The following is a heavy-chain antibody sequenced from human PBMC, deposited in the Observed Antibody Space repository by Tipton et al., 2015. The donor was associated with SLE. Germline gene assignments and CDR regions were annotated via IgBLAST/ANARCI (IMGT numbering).Heavy chain of an antibody. Sequence: SLRLSCAASGFTFSRHAMTWVRQAPGKGLEWVSGISASGYKTHYADSVKGRFTISRDNSKNTLLLQLNSLRAEDTAVYYCTDHDAFDIWGQGTMVTVSS. J-gene: IGHJ3*02. CDR1: GFTFSRHA. V-gene: IGHV3-23*01. CDR3: TDHDAFDI. CDR2: ISASGYKT.